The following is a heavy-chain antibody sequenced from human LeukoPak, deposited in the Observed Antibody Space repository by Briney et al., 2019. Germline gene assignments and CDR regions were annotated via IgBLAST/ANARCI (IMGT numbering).Heavy chain of an antibody. J-gene: IGHJ4*02. CDR2: TNPNSGGT. V-gene: IGHV1-2*02. CDR1: GYTFTNYG. Sequence: GASVKVSCKASGYTFTNYGISWVRQAPGQGLEWMGWTNPNSGGTNYAQKFQGRATMTRDTSVSTAYMELSRLRSDDTAVYYCARDSRGDIVVVPAAPHFDYWGQGTLVTVSS. CDR3: ARDSRGDIVVVPAAPHFDY. D-gene: IGHD2-2*01.